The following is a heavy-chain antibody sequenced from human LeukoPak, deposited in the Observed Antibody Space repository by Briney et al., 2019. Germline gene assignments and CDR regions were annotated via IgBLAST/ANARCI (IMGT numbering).Heavy chain of an antibody. V-gene: IGHV3-48*03. CDR2: MSTNVSPT. CDR3: ARERVNCGGDCYDY. CDR1: GFTLSSYK. D-gene: IGHD2-21*01. J-gene: IGHJ4*02. Sequence: GGSLRLSCAASGFTLSSYKMNWVRQAPGKGLEWVSYMSTNVSPTWYADSVRGRFTISTDNAKNSLYLQMNSLRAEDTAVYYCARERVNCGGDCYDYWGQGTLVTVS.